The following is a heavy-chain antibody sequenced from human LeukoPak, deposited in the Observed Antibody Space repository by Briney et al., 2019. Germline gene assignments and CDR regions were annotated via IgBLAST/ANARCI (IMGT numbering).Heavy chain of an antibody. CDR3: ARDMSSGWYDY. CDR1: GFTFSSYA. Sequence: GGSLRLSCAASGFTFSSYAMSWVRQAPGKGLEWVSSISGSGGSTYYADSVKGRFTISRDNSKNTLYLQMNSLRAEDTAVYYCARDMSSGWYDYWGQGTLVTVSS. CDR2: ISGSGGST. D-gene: IGHD6-19*01. V-gene: IGHV3-23*01. J-gene: IGHJ4*02.